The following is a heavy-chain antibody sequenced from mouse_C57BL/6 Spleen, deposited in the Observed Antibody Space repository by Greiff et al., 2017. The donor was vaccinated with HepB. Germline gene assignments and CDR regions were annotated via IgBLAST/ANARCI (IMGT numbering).Heavy chain of an antibody. CDR3: ARDPSGNYAMDY. V-gene: IGHV5-4*01. Sequence: EVMLVESGGGLVKPGGSLKLSCAASGFTFSSYAMSWVRQTPEKRLEWVATISDGGSYTYYPDNVKGRFTISRDNAKNNLYLQMSQLKSEDTAMYYCARDPSGNYAMDYWGQGTSVTVSS. J-gene: IGHJ4*01. CDR2: ISDGGSYT. CDR1: GFTFSSYA.